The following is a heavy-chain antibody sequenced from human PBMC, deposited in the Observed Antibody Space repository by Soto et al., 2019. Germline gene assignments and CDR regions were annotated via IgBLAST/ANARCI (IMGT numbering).Heavy chain of an antibody. CDR2: INTSGGNT. CDR1: GYTFTTG. J-gene: IGHJ3*02. Sequence: ASVKVSCKASGYTFTTGFAWVLQAPGQGLEWMGIINTSGGNTSYAQRFQDRVTMTSDTSTSTVYMELSSLRSEDTAVYYCARDHSTATDAFDIWGQGTMVTVSS. D-gene: IGHD4-17*01. CDR3: ARDHSTATDAFDI. V-gene: IGHV1-46*03.